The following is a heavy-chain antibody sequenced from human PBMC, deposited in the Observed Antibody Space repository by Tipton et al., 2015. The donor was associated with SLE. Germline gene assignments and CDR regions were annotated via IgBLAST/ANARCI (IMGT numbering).Heavy chain of an antibody. CDR3: ARRDSSSWSPIDF. D-gene: IGHD6-13*01. CDR1: GVTFSEGYY. Sequence: GLVKPSETLTLKCAVYGVTFSEGYYWSWIRQPAGKGLEWIGYIYTSGSTNSNPSLKSRVTISVDTSKNQLSLKMTSVTAADTAVYYCARRDSSSWSPIDFWGQGTLVTVSS. CDR2: IYTSGST. V-gene: IGHV4-4*09. J-gene: IGHJ4*02.